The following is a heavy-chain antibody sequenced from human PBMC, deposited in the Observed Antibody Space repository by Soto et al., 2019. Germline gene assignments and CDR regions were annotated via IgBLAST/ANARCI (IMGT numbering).Heavy chain of an antibody. Sequence: QVHLQESGPGLVKPSETLSLTCSVSGGTISGYYWTWIRQPAGKGLELIGRIYSSGNTTYNPSLQSRVTMSLDTSNNQFSLRLTSVTAADTAVYYCARGQRFSDWFDPWGQGTLVTVSS. J-gene: IGHJ5*02. D-gene: IGHD3-3*01. V-gene: IGHV4-4*07. CDR1: GGTISGYY. CDR2: IYSSGNT. CDR3: ARGQRFSDWFDP.